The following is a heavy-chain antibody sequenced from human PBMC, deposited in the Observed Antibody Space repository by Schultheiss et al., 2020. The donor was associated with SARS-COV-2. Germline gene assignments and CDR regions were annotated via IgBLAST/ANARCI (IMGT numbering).Heavy chain of an antibody. V-gene: IGHV4-59*12. CDR3: ARDYGDSIYYYGMDV. Sequence: SQTLSLTCTVSGGSISSYYWSWIRQPPGKGLEWIGYIYYSGSTNYNPSLKSRVTISVDTSKNQFSLKLSSVTAADTAVYYCARDYGDSIYYYGMDVWGQGTTVTVSS. J-gene: IGHJ6*02. CDR1: GGSISSYY. D-gene: IGHD4-17*01. CDR2: IYYSGST.